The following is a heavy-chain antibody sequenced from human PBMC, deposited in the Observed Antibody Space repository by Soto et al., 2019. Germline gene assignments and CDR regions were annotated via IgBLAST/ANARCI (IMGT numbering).Heavy chain of an antibody. D-gene: IGHD3-3*01. V-gene: IGHV3-53*04. CDR1: GFTFSSYS. J-gene: IGHJ4*02. CDR3: ASQVNGFGVVTTPPDY. Sequence: GGSLRLSCAASGFTFSSYSMSWVRQAPGTGLEWVSVIYSGGSTYYAHSVKGRFTISRHNSKNTLYLQMNSLRAEDTAVYYCASQVNGFGVVTTPPDYWGQGTLVTVSS. CDR2: IYSGGST.